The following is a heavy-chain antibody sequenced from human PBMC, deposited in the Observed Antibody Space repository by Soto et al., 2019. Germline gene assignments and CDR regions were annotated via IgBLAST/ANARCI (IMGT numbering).Heavy chain of an antibody. CDR2: ISYDGSNK. J-gene: IGHJ6*02. CDR3: ARGSRHIVVVTAIRENYYGMDV. V-gene: IGHV3-30-3*01. Sequence: GGSLRLSCAASGFTFSSYAMHWVRQAPGKGLEWVAVISYDGSNKYYADSVKGRFTISRDNSKNTLYLQMNSLRAEDTAVYYCARGSRHIVVVTAIRENYYGMDVWGQGTTVTVSS. D-gene: IGHD2-21*02. CDR1: GFTFSSYA.